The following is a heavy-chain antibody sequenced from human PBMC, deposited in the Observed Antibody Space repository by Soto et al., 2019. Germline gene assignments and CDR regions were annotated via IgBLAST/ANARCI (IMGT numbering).Heavy chain of an antibody. CDR2: IYYSGNT. Sequence: SETLSLTCTVSGDSISSGDYYWSWIRQPPGKGLEWIGCIYYSGNTYYNPSLKRRFSISVDTSKNQFSLQLSSVTVADTAVYYCARHNGPLYVGYYYDMDVWGQETTVTVSS. CDR3: ARHNGPLYVGYYYDMDV. V-gene: IGHV4-30-4*01. J-gene: IGHJ6*02. CDR1: GDSISSGDYY. D-gene: IGHD3-16*01.